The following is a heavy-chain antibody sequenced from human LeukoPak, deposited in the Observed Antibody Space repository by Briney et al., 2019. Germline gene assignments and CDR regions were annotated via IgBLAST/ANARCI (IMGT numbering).Heavy chain of an antibody. CDR2: VSSGGYNQ. Sequence: GGSLRLSCAASGFTFSVFGMYWVRQAPGQGREWVALVSSGGYNQYYSDSVKGRFTISRDSPKNALFLQMNSLSAEDTAMYFCTRDGGGHEIDFWGGRTLVTVSS. CDR3: TRDGGGHEIDF. J-gene: IGHJ4*02. D-gene: IGHD2-21*01. V-gene: IGHV3-33*01. CDR1: GFTFSVFG.